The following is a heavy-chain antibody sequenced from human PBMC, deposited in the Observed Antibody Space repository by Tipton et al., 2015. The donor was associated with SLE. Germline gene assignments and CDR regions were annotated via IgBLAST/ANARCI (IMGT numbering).Heavy chain of an antibody. V-gene: IGHV3-74*01. Sequence: SLRLSCAASGFTFSTFPFNWVRQAPGKGLVWVSRLNIDGTGTNYADPVQGRFSISRDNAKNTLYLQMNSLRAEDTAVYFCLRDLSWNLDSWGQGTLVTVSS. CDR3: LRDLSWNLDS. CDR1: GFTFSTFP. D-gene: IGHD1-1*01. CDR2: LNIDGTGT. J-gene: IGHJ4*02.